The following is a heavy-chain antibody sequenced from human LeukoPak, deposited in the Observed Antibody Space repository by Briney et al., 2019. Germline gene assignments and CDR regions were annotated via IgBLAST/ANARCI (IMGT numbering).Heavy chain of an antibody. J-gene: IGHJ5*02. CDR2: IYTSGST. V-gene: IGHV4-61*02. CDR3: AREDYSYPTSGPFDP. CDR1: GGSISSSSYY. Sequence: SQTKSLICTVSGGSISSSSYYWRWIRQPAGKGLEWIGRIYTSGSTNYNPSLKSRVTISVDTSKNQFSLKLTSVTAADTAVYFCAREDYSYPTSGPFDPWGQGTLVTVSS. D-gene: IGHD4-11*01.